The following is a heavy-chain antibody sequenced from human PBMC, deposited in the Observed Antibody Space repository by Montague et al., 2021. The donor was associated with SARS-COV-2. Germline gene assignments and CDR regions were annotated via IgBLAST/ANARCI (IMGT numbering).Heavy chain of an antibody. CDR1: GFSLSTSRVG. Sequence: PALVKPTKTLTLTCTFSGFSLSTSRVGVGWIRQPPGKALEWLALIYWDDDKRYSPSLKSRLTITKDTSKNQVVLTMTNMDPVDTATYYCAHRRPGSGSYYFDYWGQGTLVTVSS. J-gene: IGHJ4*02. CDR2: IYWDDDK. D-gene: IGHD3-10*01. CDR3: AHRRPGSGSYYFDY. V-gene: IGHV2-5*02.